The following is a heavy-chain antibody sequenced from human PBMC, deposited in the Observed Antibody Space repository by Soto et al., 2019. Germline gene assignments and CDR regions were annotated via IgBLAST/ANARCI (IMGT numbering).Heavy chain of an antibody. D-gene: IGHD6-6*01. CDR3: ARDVSIAARGIGYFDY. CDR1: GGTFSSYA. J-gene: IGHJ4*02. Sequence: SVKVSCKASGGTFSSYAISWVRQAPGQGLEWMGGIIPIFGTANYAQKFQGRVTITADESTSTAYMELSSLRSEDTAVYYCARDVSIAARGIGYFDYWGQGTLVTVSS. CDR2: IIPIFGTA. V-gene: IGHV1-69*13.